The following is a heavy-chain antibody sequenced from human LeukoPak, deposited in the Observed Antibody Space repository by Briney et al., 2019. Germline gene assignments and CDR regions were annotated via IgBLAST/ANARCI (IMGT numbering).Heavy chain of an antibody. Sequence: SVKVSCKASGGTFSSYATSWVRQAPGQGLEWMGRIIPILGIANYAQKFQGRVTITADKSTSTAYMELSSLRSEDTAVYYCASAPNYYDSSGYHGDNWFDPWGQGTLVTVSS. V-gene: IGHV1-69*04. J-gene: IGHJ5*02. CDR2: IIPILGIA. CDR3: ASAPNYYDSSGYHGDNWFDP. D-gene: IGHD3-22*01. CDR1: GGTFSSYA.